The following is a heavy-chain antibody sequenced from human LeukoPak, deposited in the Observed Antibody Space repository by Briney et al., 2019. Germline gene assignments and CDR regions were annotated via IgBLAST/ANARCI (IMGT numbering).Heavy chain of an antibody. CDR2: ITGSGTDT. V-gene: IGHV3-23*01. J-gene: IGHJ4*02. D-gene: IGHD6-6*01. CDR3: AKGSSSSRPYSFDY. CDR1: GFTFYNYA. Sequence: TGGSLRLSCAASGFTFYNYAMSWVREARGKGREWVPAITGSGTDTFHADSVKGRFTISRDNSESTLYLQMNSLRAEDTATYSCAKGSSSSRPYSFDYWGQGALVTVSS.